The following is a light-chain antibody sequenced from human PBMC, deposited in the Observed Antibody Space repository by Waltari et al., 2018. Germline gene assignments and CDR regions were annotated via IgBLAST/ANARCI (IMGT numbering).Light chain of an antibody. V-gene: IGKV4-1*01. CDR3: QQYYSVPYT. J-gene: IGKJ2*01. CDR2: WAS. CDR1: QSVLTSSNDKND. Sequence: DIVMPQSPDSLAVSLGERATINCKSSQSVLTSSNDKNDLAWYQQKPGQPPNLLMYWASTRESGVPDRFSGSGSATDFTLTISSLQAEDVAVYFCQQYYSVPYTFGQGTKLEIK.